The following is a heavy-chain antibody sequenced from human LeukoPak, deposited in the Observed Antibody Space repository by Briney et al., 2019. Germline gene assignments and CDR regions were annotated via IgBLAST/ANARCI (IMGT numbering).Heavy chain of an antibody. CDR1: GYTFTGYY. CDR3: ATLSSYYYDSSGYYNIINYFDY. D-gene: IGHD3-22*01. J-gene: IGHJ4*02. V-gene: IGHV1-2*06. CDR2: INPNSGGT. Sequence: APVKVSCKASGYTFTGYYMHWVRQAPGQGLEWMGRINPNSGGTNYAQKFQGRVTMTRDTSISTAYMELSRLRSDDTAVYYCATLSSYYYDSSGYYNIINYFDYWGQGTLVTVSS.